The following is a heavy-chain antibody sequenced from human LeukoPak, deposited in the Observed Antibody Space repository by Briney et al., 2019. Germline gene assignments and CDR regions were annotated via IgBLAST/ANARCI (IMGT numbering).Heavy chain of an antibody. Sequence: GGSLRLSCAASGFTFSSYGMHWVRQAPGKGPEWVAFIRYDGSNKYYADSVKGRFTISRDNSKNTLYLQMNSLRAEDTAVYYCAKASDYYGSGRGNHYYYYGMDVWGQGTTVTVSS. CDR3: AKASDYYGSGRGNHYYYYGMDV. CDR2: IRYDGSNK. CDR1: GFTFSSYG. V-gene: IGHV3-30*02. J-gene: IGHJ6*02. D-gene: IGHD3-10*01.